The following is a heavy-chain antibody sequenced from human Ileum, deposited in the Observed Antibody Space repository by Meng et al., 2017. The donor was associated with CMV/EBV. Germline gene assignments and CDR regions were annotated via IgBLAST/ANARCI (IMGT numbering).Heavy chain of an antibody. CDR2: FDVNGGGAT. D-gene: IGHD3-22*01. V-gene: IGHV3-23*01. CDR3: AKGVTSGSPYRAFDL. Sequence: GGSLRLSCAASGFSFSTFTMGWVRQVPGKGLEWVSTFDVNGGGATLYTDSVKGRFTISRDTSENTLYLQMNSLRVDDTALYYCAKGVTSGSPYRAFDLLGQGTKVT. CDR1: GFSFSTFT. J-gene: IGHJ3*01.